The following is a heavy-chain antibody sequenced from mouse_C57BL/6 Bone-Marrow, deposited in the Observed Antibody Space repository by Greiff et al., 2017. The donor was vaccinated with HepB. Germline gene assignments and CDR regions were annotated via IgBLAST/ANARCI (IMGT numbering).Heavy chain of an antibody. D-gene: IGHD2-4*01. CDR3: ASRIDYGILWFAY. CDR1: GYTFTSYG. Sequence: QVQLKESGAELARPGASVKLSCKASGYTFTSYGISWVKQRTGQGLEWIGEIYPRSGNTYYNEKFKGKATLTADKSSSTAYMELRSLTSEDSAVYFCASRIDYGILWFAYWGQGTLVTVSA. V-gene: IGHV1-81*01. CDR2: IYPRSGNT. J-gene: IGHJ3*01.